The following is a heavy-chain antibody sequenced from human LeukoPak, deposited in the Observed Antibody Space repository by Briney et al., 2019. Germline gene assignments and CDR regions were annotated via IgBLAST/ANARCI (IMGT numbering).Heavy chain of an antibody. CDR3: ARVSRLVTN. D-gene: IGHD3-9*01. CDR2: INHSGST. Sequence: QSSETLSLTCAVYGGSFSGYYWSWIRQPPGKGLEWIGEINHSGSTNYNPSLKSRVTISVDTSKNQFSLKLSSVTAADTAVYYCARVSRLVTNWGQGTLVTVSS. J-gene: IGHJ4*02. V-gene: IGHV4-34*01. CDR1: GGSFSGYY.